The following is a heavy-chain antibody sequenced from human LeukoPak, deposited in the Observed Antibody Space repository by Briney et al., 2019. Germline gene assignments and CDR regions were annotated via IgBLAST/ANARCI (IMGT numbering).Heavy chain of an antibody. V-gene: IGHV1-18*01. J-gene: IGHJ4*02. CDR3: ARDSGSYSVADY. CDR1: GYSFTSNV. D-gene: IGHD1-26*01. CDR2: ISAYNGET. Sequence: WASVKVSCKASGYSFTSNVISWVRQAPGQGLEWLGWISAYNGETHYAQKVQGRVTLSTDTSTSTAYMELRNLISDDTAVYYCARDSGSYSVADYWGQGTLVTVSS.